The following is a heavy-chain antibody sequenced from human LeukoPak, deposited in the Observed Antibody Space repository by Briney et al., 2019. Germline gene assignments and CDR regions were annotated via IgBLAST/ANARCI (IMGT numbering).Heavy chain of an antibody. D-gene: IGHD1-14*01. V-gene: IGHV3-74*01. Sequence: PQSSLRLFTAPTEFTLRSYWTHWVRQAPAKGLVWVSRINSDGSSTSYADSVKGRFTISRDNAKNTLYLQMNSLRAEDTAVYYCARGYEGSAARSNWFDPWGQGTLVTVSS. CDR3: ARGYEGSAARSNWFDP. CDR2: INSDGSST. CDR1: EFTLRSYW. J-gene: IGHJ5*02.